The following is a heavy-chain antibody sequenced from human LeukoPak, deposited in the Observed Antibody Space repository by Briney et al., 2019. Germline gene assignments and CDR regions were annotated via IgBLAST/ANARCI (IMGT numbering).Heavy chain of an antibody. Sequence: GGSLRLSCAASGFTVSNNYMSWVRQAPGKGLEWVSVIYSGDNTYYVESVKGRFTISRDNSKNMLFLQMNRLRAEDTAVYYCAGRRVLDASFDYWGQGTLVTVSS. CDR1: GFTVSNNY. J-gene: IGHJ4*02. V-gene: IGHV3-66*02. CDR3: AGRRVLDASFDY. D-gene: IGHD3-16*01. CDR2: IYSGDNT.